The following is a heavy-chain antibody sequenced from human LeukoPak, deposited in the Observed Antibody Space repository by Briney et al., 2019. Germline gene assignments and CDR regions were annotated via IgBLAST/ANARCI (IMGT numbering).Heavy chain of an antibody. Sequence: SETLSLTCTVSGGSISSSSYYWSWIRQPPGKGLEWIGYIYYSGSTNYNPSLKSRVTISVDTSKNQFSLKLSSVTAADTAVYYCARGLTGEFDYWGQGTLVTVSS. J-gene: IGHJ4*02. V-gene: IGHV4-61*01. CDR1: GGSISSSSYY. D-gene: IGHD3-10*01. CDR3: ARGLTGEFDY. CDR2: IYYSGST.